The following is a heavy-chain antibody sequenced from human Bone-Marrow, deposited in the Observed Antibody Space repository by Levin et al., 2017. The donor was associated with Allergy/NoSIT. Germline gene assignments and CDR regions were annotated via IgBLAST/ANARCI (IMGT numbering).Heavy chain of an antibody. V-gene: IGHV7-4-1*02. CDR2: INTNTGNP. J-gene: IGHJ4*02. D-gene: IGHD5-12*01. CDR1: GYSFTSHV. Sequence: GESLKISCQATGYSFTSHVINWVRQAPGQGLEWLGWINTNTGNPAYVQGFRGRFVFSLDTSVSTAYLQISSLEAEDTAVYYCARDRGSNGYATAGSDYWGQGTLVTVSS. CDR3: ARDRGSNGYATAGSDY.